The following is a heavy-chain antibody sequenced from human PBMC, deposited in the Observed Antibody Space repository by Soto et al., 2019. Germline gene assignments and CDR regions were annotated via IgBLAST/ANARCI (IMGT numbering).Heavy chain of an antibody. V-gene: IGHV3-23*01. CDR3: AKDVGYCTDTSCYSFGWFDP. D-gene: IGHD2-2*01. CDR1: GLTFASYA. J-gene: IGHJ5*02. CDR2: ISISGDST. Sequence: EVQLLESGGGLVQPGGSLRLSCAASGLTFASYAMSWVRQAPGKGLVWVSSISISGDSTYYADSVKGRFTISRDNSKNTLYMQMNSLRADDTAVYYCAKDVGYCTDTSCYSFGWFDPWGQGTLVTVSS.